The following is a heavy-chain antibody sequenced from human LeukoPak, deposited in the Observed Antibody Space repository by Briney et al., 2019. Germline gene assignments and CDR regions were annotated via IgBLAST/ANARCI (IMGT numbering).Heavy chain of an antibody. Sequence: PSETLSLTCAVYGGSFSGYYWSWIRQPPGKGLEWIGEINHSGSTNYNPSLKSRVTISVDTSKNQFSLKLSSVTAADTAVYYCARHCSGGSSYYFDYWGQGTLVTVSS. CDR2: INHSGST. J-gene: IGHJ4*02. V-gene: IGHV4-34*01. CDR1: GGSFSGYY. CDR3: ARHCSGGSSYYFDY. D-gene: IGHD2-15*01.